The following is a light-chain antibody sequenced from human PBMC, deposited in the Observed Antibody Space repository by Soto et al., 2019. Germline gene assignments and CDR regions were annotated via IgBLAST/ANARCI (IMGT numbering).Light chain of an antibody. CDR2: DVN. CDR3: SSYTSSSTLV. CDR1: SSDVGAYNY. J-gene: IGLJ2*01. V-gene: IGLV2-11*01. Sequence: QSVLTQPRSVSGSPGQSVTISCTGTSSDVGAYNYVSWFQQHPGKAPKLMISDVNKRPSGVPDRFSGSKSGNTASLTISGLQAEDEADYYCSSYTSSSTLVFGGGTKLTVL.